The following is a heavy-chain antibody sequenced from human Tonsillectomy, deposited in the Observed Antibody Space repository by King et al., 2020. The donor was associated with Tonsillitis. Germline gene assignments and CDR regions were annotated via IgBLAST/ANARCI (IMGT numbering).Heavy chain of an antibody. CDR3: VHKIRDSSGYLF. V-gene: IGHV2-5*02. CDR2: SYGDDDK. D-gene: IGHD3-22*01. J-gene: IGHJ4*02. Sequence: TLQESGPTLVKPPQTLTLTCTFSGFSLSTSGVGVAWIRQPPGKALEWLALSYGDDDKRYSPSLKTRLNIMKATSKDHVVLTMTNMGPVDTATYYCVHKIRDSSGYLFWGQGRLVTVSS. CDR1: GFSLSTSGVG.